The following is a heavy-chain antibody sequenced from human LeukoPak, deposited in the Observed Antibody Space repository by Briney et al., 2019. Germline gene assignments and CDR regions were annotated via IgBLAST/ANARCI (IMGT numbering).Heavy chain of an antibody. V-gene: IGHV3-48*04. Sequence: GGSLRLSCAASGFTFSSYSMNWVRQAPGKGLEWVSYISSSSSTIYYADSVKGRFTISRDNAKNSLYLQMNSLRAEDTAVYYCARTYSSGWYGGSLLDYWGQGTLVTVSS. CDR3: ARTYSSGWYGGSLLDY. D-gene: IGHD6-19*01. CDR2: ISSSSSTI. CDR1: GFTFSSYS. J-gene: IGHJ4*02.